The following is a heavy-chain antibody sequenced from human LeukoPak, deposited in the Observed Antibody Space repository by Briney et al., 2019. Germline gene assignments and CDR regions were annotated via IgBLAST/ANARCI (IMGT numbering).Heavy chain of an antibody. D-gene: IGHD7-27*01. CDR3: VRRLSGDAEWYFDL. CDR2: INLINGGT. Sequence: GASVKVSCKASGYTFVHYYIHWVRQAPGQGLEWMGWINLINGGTFNTQKFQGRVTMTRDKTISTAYFDLSSLRSDDTAVYYCVRRLSGDAEWYFDLWGRGTMVVVSS. J-gene: IGHJ2*01. V-gene: IGHV1-2*02. CDR1: GYTFVHYY.